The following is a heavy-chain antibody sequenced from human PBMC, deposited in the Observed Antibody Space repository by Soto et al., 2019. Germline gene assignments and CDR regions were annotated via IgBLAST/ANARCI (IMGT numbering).Heavy chain of an antibody. V-gene: IGHV4-30-4*01. D-gene: IGHD2-21*01. CDR2: IYYSGST. CDR1: GDSFSSGDYY. J-gene: IGHJ3*02. CDR3: ARRPTVDHDAFDI. Sequence: QVQLQESGPGLVKPSQTLSLTCTVSGDSFSSGDYYWSWIRQPPGKGLEWVGYIYYSGSTYYNPSLQRRVTISVDTAKNQCSLKLSSVTAADTAVYFCARRPTVDHDAFDIWGQGTMVTVSS.